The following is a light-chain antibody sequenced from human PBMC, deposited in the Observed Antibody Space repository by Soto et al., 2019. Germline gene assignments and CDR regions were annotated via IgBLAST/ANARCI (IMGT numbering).Light chain of an antibody. CDR1: QSINIY. Sequence: DIQMTQTQSSLSASVVCKVPITFRASQSINIYLNWYQQKRGKAPMRLLYAASSLQSGVPSRVGGSGSGTDFTLTISSLQPEDLATYFCLQCYRTPTFGGGNKVDI. CDR2: AAS. CDR3: LQCYRTPT. V-gene: IGKV1-39*01. J-gene: IGKJ4*01.